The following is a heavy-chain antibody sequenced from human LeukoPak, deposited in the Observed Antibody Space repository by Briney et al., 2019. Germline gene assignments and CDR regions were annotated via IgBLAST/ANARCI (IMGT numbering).Heavy chain of an antibody. Sequence: GGSLRLSCAASGFTVSSNHMSWVRQAPGKGLEWVSVIYSSGYTYYADSVKDRFTISRDNSKNTLYLQMNSLRVDDTAVYYCARDRAGNYGATYFFDHWGQGTLVAVSS. CDR1: GFTVSSNH. CDR2: IYSSGYT. D-gene: IGHD1-7*01. CDR3: ARDRAGNYGATYFFDH. J-gene: IGHJ4*02. V-gene: IGHV3-66*01.